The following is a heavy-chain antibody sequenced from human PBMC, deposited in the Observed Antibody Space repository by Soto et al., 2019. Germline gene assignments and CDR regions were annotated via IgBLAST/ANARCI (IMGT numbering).Heavy chain of an antibody. CDR2: ADYSGST. J-gene: IGHJ4*02. Sequence: SSETLSLTCTVSGVSISGHYWSWIRQPPGKGLECIGYADYSGSTNYNPSLKSRVTISVDTSASTAYMELSSLRSEDTAVYYCASVLRYFDWLYYWGQGTLVTVSS. CDR1: GVSISGHY. CDR3: ASVLRYFDWLYY. D-gene: IGHD3-9*01. V-gene: IGHV4-59*11.